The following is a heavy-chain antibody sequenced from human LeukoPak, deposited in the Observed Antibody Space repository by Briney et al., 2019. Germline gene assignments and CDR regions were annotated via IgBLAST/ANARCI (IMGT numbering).Heavy chain of an antibody. J-gene: IGHJ6*02. D-gene: IGHD6-19*01. CDR1: GGSISSSSYY. CDR2: IYYSGST. Sequence: SETLSLTCTVSGGSISSSSYYWGWIRQPPGKGLEWIGSIYYSGSTYYNPSLKSRVTISVDTSKNQFSLKLSSVTAADTAVYYCARGPGQKGYSSGWLLYYYGMDVWGQGTTVTVSS. CDR3: ARGPGQKGYSSGWLLYYYGMDV. V-gene: IGHV4-39*07.